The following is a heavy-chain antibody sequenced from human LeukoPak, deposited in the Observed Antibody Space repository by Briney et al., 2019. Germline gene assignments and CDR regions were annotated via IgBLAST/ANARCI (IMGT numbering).Heavy chain of an antibody. CDR3: AKGSDCSGGSCYSNYYYMDV. J-gene: IGHJ6*03. CDR1: GFTFSSYA. CDR2: LTSGGGST. D-gene: IGHD2-15*01. Sequence: QTGGSLRLSGVASGFTFSSYAMTWVRQAPGKGLEWVSGLTSGGGSTYYADSVKGGFTISRDNSKNTLYLQMNSLRAEDTAVYYCAKGSDCSGGSCYSNYYYMDVWGKGTTVTVSS. V-gene: IGHV3-23*01.